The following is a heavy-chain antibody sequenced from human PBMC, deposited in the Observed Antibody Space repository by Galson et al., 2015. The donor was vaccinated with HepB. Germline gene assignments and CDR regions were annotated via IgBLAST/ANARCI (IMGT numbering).Heavy chain of an antibody. V-gene: IGHV5-51*01. J-gene: IGHJ3*02. Sequence: QSGAAVTKPVESLRISCQVSGYTFPNYWIGCVRQMPAIGLEWMGILFPSDSDTRYSPSFHAQVTISADNSINTAYLQWTRLKASDTAIYYCARRPRKDAFDIWGQGTMVTVSS. CDR3: ARRPRKDAFDI. CDR2: LFPSDSDT. CDR1: GYTFPNYW.